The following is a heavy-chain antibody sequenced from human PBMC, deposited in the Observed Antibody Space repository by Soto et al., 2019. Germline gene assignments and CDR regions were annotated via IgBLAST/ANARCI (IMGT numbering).Heavy chain of an antibody. CDR2: IKSKIDGGTT. V-gene: IGHV3-15*07. Sequence: GGSLRLSCAASGFTFSDAWINWVSQAPRKGLEWVGRIKSKIDGGTTDFAAPVKGRFAISRDDSRDMVYMEMYSLKTDDTAVYYCTTDSLFTGQLVRMDNWGHGTLVTVSS. J-gene: IGHJ4*01. CDR3: TTDSLFTGQLVRMDN. CDR1: GFTFSDAW. D-gene: IGHD3-9*01.